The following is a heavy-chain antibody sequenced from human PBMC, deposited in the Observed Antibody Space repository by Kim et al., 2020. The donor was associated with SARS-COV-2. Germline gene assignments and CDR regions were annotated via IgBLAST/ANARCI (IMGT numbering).Heavy chain of an antibody. J-gene: IGHJ6*02. CDR2: ISGSGGST. CDR1: GFTFSSYA. D-gene: IGHD3-22*01. Sequence: GGSLRLSCAASGFTFSSYAMSWVRRAPGKGLEWVSAISGSGGSTYYADSVKGRFTISRDNSKNTLYLQMNSLRAEDTAVYYCAKDGASGGYSVYYYYYGMDVWGQGTTVTVSS. V-gene: IGHV3-23*01. CDR3: AKDGASGGYSVYYYYYGMDV.